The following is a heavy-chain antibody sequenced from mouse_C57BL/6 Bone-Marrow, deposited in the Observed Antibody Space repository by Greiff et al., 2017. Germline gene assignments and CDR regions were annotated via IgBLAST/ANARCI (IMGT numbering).Heavy chain of an antibody. CDR1: GYTFTSYW. CDR2: IHPNSGST. CDR3: ALLRLGYYFDY. Sequence: VQLQQPGAELVKPGASVKLSCKASGYTFTSYWMHWVKQRPGQGLEWIGMIHPNSGSTNYNEKFKSKATLTVDKSSSTAYMQLSSLTSEDSAVYCCALLRLGYYFDYWGQGTTLTVSS. J-gene: IGHJ2*01. D-gene: IGHD1-1*01. V-gene: IGHV1-64*01.